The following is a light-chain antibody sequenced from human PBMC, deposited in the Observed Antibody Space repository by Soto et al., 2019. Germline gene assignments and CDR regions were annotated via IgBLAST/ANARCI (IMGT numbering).Light chain of an antibody. CDR1: SADVGGYKY. CDR2: EVT. Sequence: QSALTQPASVSGSLGQAVTISCSGTSADVGGYKYVSWYQHHPGNAPKLIIYEVTNRPSGLSNSFSASKSGSTASVPISGLQAEDEADDYGSSYTRSNTLVFGTGTKLTVL. CDR3: SSYTRSNTLV. V-gene: IGLV2-14*01. J-gene: IGLJ1*01.